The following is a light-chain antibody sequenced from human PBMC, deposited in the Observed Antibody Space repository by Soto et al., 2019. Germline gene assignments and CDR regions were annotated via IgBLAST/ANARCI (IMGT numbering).Light chain of an antibody. CDR2: KVS. CDR3: MQVLLWPVT. J-gene: IGKJ2*01. Sequence: DVAMTQSPLSLPVTLGQPTSISCSSSQSLVYSDGNTYLNWFQQRPGQSPRRLISKVSNRDSGVRDRFSGSGSGTDFTLQISRVEADDVGVYYCMQVLLWPVTFGQGTKVEIK. CDR1: QSLVYSDGNTY. V-gene: IGKV2-30*01.